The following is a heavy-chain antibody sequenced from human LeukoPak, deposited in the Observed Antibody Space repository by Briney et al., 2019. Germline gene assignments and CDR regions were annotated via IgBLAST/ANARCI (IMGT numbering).Heavy chain of an antibody. CDR2: ITGSGGRT. D-gene: IGHD2-15*01. CDR1: GFTFNDYA. Sequence: GGSLRLSCAASGFTFNDYAMHWVRQAPGKGLEWVSAITGSGGRTYYADSVKGRFTIFRDNSKNTLYLQMNSLRAEDTAVYYCAKPRAVVVAASFDYWGQGTLVTVSS. CDR3: AKPRAVVVAASFDY. V-gene: IGHV3-23*01. J-gene: IGHJ4*02.